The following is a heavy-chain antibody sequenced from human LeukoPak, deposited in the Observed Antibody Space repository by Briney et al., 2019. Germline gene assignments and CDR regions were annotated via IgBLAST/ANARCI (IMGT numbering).Heavy chain of an antibody. D-gene: IGHD3-10*01. Sequence: SETLSLTCIVSGGSISSYYWSWIRQPPGKGLEWIGYIYYSGSTTYNPSLKSRVTISVDTSKNQFSLRLSSVTAAGTAVYYCARVQYYYGSGFDSWGQGTLVTVSS. V-gene: IGHV4-59*01. CDR3: ARVQYYYGSGFDS. CDR1: GGSISSYY. J-gene: IGHJ4*02. CDR2: IYYSGST.